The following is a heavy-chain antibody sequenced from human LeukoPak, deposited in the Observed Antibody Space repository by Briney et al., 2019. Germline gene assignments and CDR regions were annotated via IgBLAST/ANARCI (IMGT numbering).Heavy chain of an antibody. CDR3: ARVHCSGGSCYPSRYFQH. V-gene: IGHV1-18*01. J-gene: IGHJ1*01. D-gene: IGHD2-15*01. Sequence: GASVKVSCKASGYTFTSYGISWVRQAPGQGLKWMGWISAYNGNTNYAQKLQGRVTMTTDTSTSTAYMELRSLISDHTAVYYCARVHCSGGSCYPSRYFQHWGQGTLVTVSS. CDR1: GYTFTSYG. CDR2: ISAYNGNT.